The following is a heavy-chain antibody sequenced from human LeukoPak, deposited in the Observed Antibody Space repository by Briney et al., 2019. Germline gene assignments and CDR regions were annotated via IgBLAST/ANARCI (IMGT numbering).Heavy chain of an antibody. D-gene: IGHD6-19*01. J-gene: IGHJ3*02. CDR1: GGSMSNYY. CDR3: ARPREQWLGNDAFDI. CDR2: IYYGGST. Sequence: SETLSLTCTVSGGSMSNYYWTWLRQPPGKGLEWIGYIYYGGSTNYNPSLKSRVTVSVDTSKMQFPLKLSSVTAADTAVYYCARPREQWLGNDAFDIWGQGTMVTVSS. V-gene: IGHV4-59*08.